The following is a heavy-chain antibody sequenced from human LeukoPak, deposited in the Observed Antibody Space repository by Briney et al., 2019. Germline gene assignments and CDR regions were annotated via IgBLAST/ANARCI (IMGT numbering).Heavy chain of an antibody. CDR1: GGSFSGYY. J-gene: IGHJ4*02. CDR3: ARGQGPRYITVVTRGLYYFDY. V-gene: IGHV4-34*01. Sequence: SETLSLTCAVYGGSFSGYYWSWIRQPPGKGLEWIGEINHSGSTNCNPSLKSRVTISVDTSKNQFSLKLSSVTAADTAVYYCARGQGPRYITVVTRGLYYFDYWGQGTLVTVSS. D-gene: IGHD4-23*01. CDR2: INHSGST.